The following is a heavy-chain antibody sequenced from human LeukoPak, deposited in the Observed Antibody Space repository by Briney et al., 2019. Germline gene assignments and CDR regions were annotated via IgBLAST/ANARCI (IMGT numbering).Heavy chain of an antibody. D-gene: IGHD5-18*01. CDR2: INWSGGST. J-gene: IGHJ4*02. CDR1: GGSISSYC. V-gene: IGHV3-20*04. CDR3: ARALRRYSYDYPSPDY. Sequence: PSETLSLTCTVSGGSISSYCWSWIRQPAGKGLEWVSGINWSGGSTGYADSVKGRFTISRDNAKNSLYLQMNSLRAEDTALYYCARALRRYSYDYPSPDYWGQGTLVTVSS.